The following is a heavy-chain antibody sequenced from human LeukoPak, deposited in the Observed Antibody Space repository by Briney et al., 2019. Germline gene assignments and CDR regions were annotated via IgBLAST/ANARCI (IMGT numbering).Heavy chain of an antibody. D-gene: IGHD2-2*01. CDR1: GGSISSYY. CDR2: IYTSGNT. Sequence: SETLSLTCTVSGGSISSYYWSWIRQPAGKGLEWIGRIYTSGNTYYNPSLKSRVSISADTSENQFSLKLSSVTAADTAVYYCARLWVTSHKYYYDYMDVWGKGTTVTVSS. CDR3: ARLWVTSHKYYYDYMDV. V-gene: IGHV4-4*07. J-gene: IGHJ6*03.